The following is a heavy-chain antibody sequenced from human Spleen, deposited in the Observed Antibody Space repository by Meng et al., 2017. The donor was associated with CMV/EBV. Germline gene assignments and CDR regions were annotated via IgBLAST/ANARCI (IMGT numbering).Heavy chain of an antibody. D-gene: IGHD1-20*01. CDR3: ARDQGKINWKGGMDV. Sequence: LSLTCAASGFTFSSYEMNWVRQAPGKGLEWVSYISSSGSTIYYADSVKGRFTISRDNAKNSLYLQMNSLRAEDTAVYYCARDQGKINWKGGMDVWGQGTTVTVSS. J-gene: IGHJ6*02. CDR2: ISSSGSTI. CDR1: GFTFSSYE. V-gene: IGHV3-48*03.